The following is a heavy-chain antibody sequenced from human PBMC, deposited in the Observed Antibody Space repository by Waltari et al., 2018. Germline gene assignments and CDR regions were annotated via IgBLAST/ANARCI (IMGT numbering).Heavy chain of an antibody. J-gene: IGHJ5*02. CDR1: GFTFSTFW. CDR2: IKSDGSAT. Sequence: EVQLVESGGGLVHPGGSLRLSCEASGFTFSTFWVHWVRQVPGKGLVWVSRIKSDGSATSYADSVKGRFTISRDNAKNTVYLQMNSLRVEDTAVYHCASDVHSGRYGWFDPWG. V-gene: IGHV3-74*01. CDR3: ASDVHSGRYGWFDP. D-gene: IGHD1-26*01.